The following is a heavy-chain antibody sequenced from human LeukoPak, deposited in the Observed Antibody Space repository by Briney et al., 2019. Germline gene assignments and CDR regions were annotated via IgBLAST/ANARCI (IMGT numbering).Heavy chain of an antibody. J-gene: IGHJ4*02. CDR3: ARDTPGTIYLDY. CDR2: IWYDGSNK. CDR1: GFTFSSYG. V-gene: IGHV3-33*01. Sequence: PGGSLRLSCAASGFTFSSYGMHWVRQAPGKGLGWVAVIWYDGSNKYYADSVKGRFTISRDNSKNTLYLQMNSLRAEDTAVYYCARDTPGTIYLDYWGQGTLVTVSS. D-gene: IGHD5-24*01.